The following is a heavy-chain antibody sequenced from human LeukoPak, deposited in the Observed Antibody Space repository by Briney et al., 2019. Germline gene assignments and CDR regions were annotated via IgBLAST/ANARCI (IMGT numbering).Heavy chain of an antibody. J-gene: IGHJ5*02. Sequence: PGGSLRLSCAASGFTFSNAWMSWVRQAPGKGLEWVGRIKSKTDGGTTDYAAPVKGRFTISRDDSKNTLYLQMNSLKTEDTAFYYCARGGSNGYNWFDPWGQGTLVTVSS. CDR3: ARGGSNGYNWFDP. D-gene: IGHD3-22*01. CDR1: GFTFSNAW. CDR2: IKSKTDGGTT. V-gene: IGHV3-15*01.